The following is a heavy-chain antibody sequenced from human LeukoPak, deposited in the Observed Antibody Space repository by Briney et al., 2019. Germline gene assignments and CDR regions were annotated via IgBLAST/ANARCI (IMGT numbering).Heavy chain of an antibody. Sequence: GGSLRLSCAASGFTFSSYWMSWVRQAPGKGLEWVANIKQDGSEKYYVDSAKGRFTISRDNAKNSLYLQMNSLRAEDTAVYYCARDGGSGYFDYWGQGTLVTVSS. CDR3: ARDGGSGYFDY. CDR2: IKQDGSEK. D-gene: IGHD3-10*01. CDR1: GFTFSSYW. V-gene: IGHV3-7*01. J-gene: IGHJ4*02.